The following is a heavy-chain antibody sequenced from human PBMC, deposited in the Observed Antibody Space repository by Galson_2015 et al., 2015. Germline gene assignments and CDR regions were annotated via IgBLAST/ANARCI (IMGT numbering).Heavy chain of an antibody. D-gene: IGHD6-19*01. J-gene: IGHJ4*02. Sequence: SVKVSCKASGYTFTSYAMHWVRQAPGQRLEWMGWINAGNGNTKYSQKFQGRVTITRDTSASTAYMELSSLRSEDTAVYYCARDLVAVAGTLDYWGQGTLVTVSS. CDR2: INAGNGNT. CDR1: GYTFTSYA. CDR3: ARDLVAVAGTLDY. V-gene: IGHV1-3*01.